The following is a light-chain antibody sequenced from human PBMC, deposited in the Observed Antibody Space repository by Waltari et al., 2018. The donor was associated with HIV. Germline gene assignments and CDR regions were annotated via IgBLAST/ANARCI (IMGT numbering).Light chain of an antibody. CDR3: MQALQTPLIT. J-gene: IGKJ5*01. CDR2: LGS. CDR1: QSLLNSNGFNY. Sequence: DIVMTQSPLSLPVTHGEPASISCRSSQSLLNSNGFNYLDWYLQKPGQSQRLLIYLGSDRAPGVPDRFSGSGSGTDFTLKISRVEAEDVGVYYCMQALQTPLITFGQGTRLEIK. V-gene: IGKV2-28*01.